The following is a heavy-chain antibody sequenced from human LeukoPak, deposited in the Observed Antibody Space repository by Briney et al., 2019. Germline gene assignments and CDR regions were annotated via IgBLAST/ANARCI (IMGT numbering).Heavy chain of an antibody. V-gene: IGHV3-74*01. CDR3: AKDISRYYDSSGLMDY. CDR2: INSDGSST. Sequence: GGSLRLSCVASGFTFSNYWMHWVRQAPGKGLVWVSRINSDGSSTTYADSVKGRFTISRDNAQNTLYLQMNSLRAEDTALYYCAKDISRYYDSSGLMDYWGQGTLVTVSS. J-gene: IGHJ4*02. CDR1: GFTFSNYW. D-gene: IGHD3-22*01.